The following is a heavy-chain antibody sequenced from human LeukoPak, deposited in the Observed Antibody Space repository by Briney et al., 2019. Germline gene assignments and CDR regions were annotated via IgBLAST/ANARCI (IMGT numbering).Heavy chain of an antibody. CDR1: GGSCSGYY. J-gene: IGHJ4*02. CDR3: PRSYGDDDWGRYRTPNYFDY. CDR2: INHSGST. D-gene: IGHD3-16*02. V-gene: IGHV4-34*01. Sequence: SETLSRTCAGSGGSCSGYYWSWIRQPPGQGLEWMGEINHSGSTNYNPSLKSRVTISVDPAKKQFSLKLSSVTAADTAVYYCPRSYGDDDWGRYRTPNYFDYWGQGTLVTVSS.